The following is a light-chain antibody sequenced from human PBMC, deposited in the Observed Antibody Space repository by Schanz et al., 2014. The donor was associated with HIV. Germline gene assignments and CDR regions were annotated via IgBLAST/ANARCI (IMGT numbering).Light chain of an antibody. J-gene: IGLJ3*02. CDR1: SSDVGSYNL. Sequence: QSALTQPASVSGSPGQSITISCTGTSSDVGSYNLVSWYQQHPGKAPKLMIYEVSKRPSGVPARFSGSKSGNTASLTISGLQAEDEADYYCCSYAGSYTWVFGGGTKLTVL. V-gene: IGLV2-23*02. CDR2: EVS. CDR3: CSYAGSYTWV.